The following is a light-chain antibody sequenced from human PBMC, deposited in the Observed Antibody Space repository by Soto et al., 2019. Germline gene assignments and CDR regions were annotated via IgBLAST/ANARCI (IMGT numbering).Light chain of an antibody. CDR3: SSYAGSNNLV. CDR2: QVS. J-gene: IGLJ2*01. Sequence: QSALTQPASVSGSPGQSITISCTGTSSDVGGYYYVSWYQHHPGKAPKLMIYQVSNRPSGVSNRFSGSKSGNTASLTVSGLQAEDEADYYCSSYAGSNNLVFGGGTKVTVL. CDR1: SSDVGGYYY. V-gene: IGLV2-14*01.